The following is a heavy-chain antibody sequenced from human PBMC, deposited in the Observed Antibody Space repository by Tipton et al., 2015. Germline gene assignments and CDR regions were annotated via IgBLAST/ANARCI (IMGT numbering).Heavy chain of an antibody. D-gene: IGHD3-10*01. J-gene: IGHJ6*02. CDR3: ARAFGDYQLRSSDYYSGMDV. CDR1: GASISSYY. Sequence: TLSLTCTVSGASISSYYWSWIRQSPGKGLEWIGAIYDSENTNYNPSLKSRVTISVDTSKNQFSLKLSSVTAADTAVYYCARAFGDYQLRSSDYYSGMDVWGQGTLVTVSS. CDR2: IYDSENT. V-gene: IGHV4-59*01.